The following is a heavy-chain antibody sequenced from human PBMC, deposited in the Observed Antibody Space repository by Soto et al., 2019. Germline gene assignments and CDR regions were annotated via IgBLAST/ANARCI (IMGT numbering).Heavy chain of an antibody. CDR1: GFTFSSYS. V-gene: IGHV3-48*02. J-gene: IGHJ6*02. Sequence: PGGSLRLSCAASGFTFSSYSMNWVRQAPGKGLEWVSYISGSSSTIYYADSVKGRFTISRDNAKNSLYLQMNSLRDEDTAVYYCASVGRDSEYSGYIYYYYGMDVWGQGTTVTVSS. D-gene: IGHD3-22*01. CDR3: ASVGRDSEYSGYIYYYYGMDV. CDR2: ISGSSSTI.